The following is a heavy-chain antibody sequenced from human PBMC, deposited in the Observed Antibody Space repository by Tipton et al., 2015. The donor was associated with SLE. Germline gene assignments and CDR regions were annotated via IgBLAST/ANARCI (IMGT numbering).Heavy chain of an antibody. J-gene: IGHJ4*02. CDR2: INHSGST. Sequence: LRLSCAVYGGSFSGYYWSWIHQPPGKGLEWIGEINHSGSTNYNPSLKSRVTISVDTSKNQFSLKLSSVTAADTAVYYCARAGPEANSFDYWGQGTLVTVSS. V-gene: IGHV4-34*01. CDR3: ARAGPEANSFDY. D-gene: IGHD4/OR15-4a*01. CDR1: GGSFSGYY.